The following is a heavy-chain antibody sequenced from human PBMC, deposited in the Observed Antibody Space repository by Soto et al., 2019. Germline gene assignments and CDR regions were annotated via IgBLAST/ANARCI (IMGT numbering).Heavy chain of an antibody. CDR2: INSGSGNT. J-gene: IGHJ2*01. D-gene: IGHD6-19*01. V-gene: IGHV1-3*01. CDR1: GYTFTNYG. Sequence: QVQLVQSGAEVKKPGASVKVSCKASGYTFTNYGIHWVRQAPGQRLEWMGWINSGSGNTKYSQKLQGRVTINRDTSASTACMELSSLRSEDTAVYYCARSGYSSGWYHWYFDFWGRGTLVTVSS. CDR3: ARSGYSSGWYHWYFDF.